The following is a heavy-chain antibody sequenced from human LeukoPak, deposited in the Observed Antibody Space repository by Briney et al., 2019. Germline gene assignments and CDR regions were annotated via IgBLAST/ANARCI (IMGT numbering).Heavy chain of an antibody. Sequence: APVKVSCKASGYTFTSYAMHWVRQAPGQRLEWMGWINAGNGNTKYSQKFQGRVTITRDTSASTAYMELSSLRSEDTAVYYCARGAGGYYLDAFDIWGQGTMVTVSS. CDR2: INAGNGNT. CDR1: GYTFTSYA. D-gene: IGHD3-22*01. J-gene: IGHJ3*02. CDR3: ARGAGGYYLDAFDI. V-gene: IGHV1-3*01.